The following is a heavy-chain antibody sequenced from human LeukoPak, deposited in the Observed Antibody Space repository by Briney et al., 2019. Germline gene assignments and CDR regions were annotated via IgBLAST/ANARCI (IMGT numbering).Heavy chain of an antibody. J-gene: IGHJ5*02. Sequence: GESLKISCKGSGYSFTSYWIGWVRQMPGKGLEWMGIIYPGDSDTRYSPSFQGQVPISADKSISTAYLQWSSLKASDTAMYYCARRYCSSTSCYGGWFDPWGQGTLVTVSS. CDR1: GYSFTSYW. V-gene: IGHV5-51*01. CDR3: ARRYCSSTSCYGGWFDP. CDR2: IYPGDSDT. D-gene: IGHD2-2*01.